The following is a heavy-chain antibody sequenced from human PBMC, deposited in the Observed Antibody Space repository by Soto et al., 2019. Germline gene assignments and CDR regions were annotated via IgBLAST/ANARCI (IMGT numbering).Heavy chain of an antibody. CDR3: SRENWFQDY. J-gene: IGHJ4*02. Sequence: GGSLRLSCAASGFTFSVYYMTWVRQAPGKGLEWVASIKNDGSEQYYVDSVKGRFAISRDNAKNSLYLQMNSLRAGDTALYYCSRENWFQDYWGQGTLVTVSS. D-gene: IGHD3-10*01. CDR2: IKNDGSEQ. V-gene: IGHV3-7*03. CDR1: GFTFSVYY.